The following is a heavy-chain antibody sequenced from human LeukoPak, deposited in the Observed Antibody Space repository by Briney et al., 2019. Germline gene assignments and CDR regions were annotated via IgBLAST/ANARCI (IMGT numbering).Heavy chain of an antibody. V-gene: IGHV4-34*01. D-gene: IGHD3-3*01. Sequence: SETLSLTCAVYGGSFSGYYWSWIRQPPGKGLEWIGEINHSGSTNYNPSLKSRVTISVDTSKNQFSLKLSSVTAADTAVYYCARASGYDFWSGYRGYYFDYWGQGTLVTVSS. CDR3: ARASGYDFWSGYRGYYFDY. CDR2: INHSGST. J-gene: IGHJ4*02. CDR1: GGSFSGYY.